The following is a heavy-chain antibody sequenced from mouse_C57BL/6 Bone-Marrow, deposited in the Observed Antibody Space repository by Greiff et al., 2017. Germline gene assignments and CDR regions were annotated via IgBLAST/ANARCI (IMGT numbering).Heavy chain of an antibody. Sequence: VQLQQSGAELARPGASVKLSCKASGYTFTSYGISWVKQRTGQGLEWIGEIYPRSGTTYYTEKFKGKATLAADKSSSPAYMELRILTAEDSAVYFCAGYGNWDYWGQGTTLTVSS. CDR1: GYTFTSYG. CDR3: AGYGNWDY. J-gene: IGHJ2*01. D-gene: IGHD2-1*01. CDR2: IYPRSGTT. V-gene: IGHV1-81*01.